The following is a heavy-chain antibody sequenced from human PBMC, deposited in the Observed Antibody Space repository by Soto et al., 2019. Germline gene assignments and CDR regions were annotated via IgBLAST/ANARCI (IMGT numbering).Heavy chain of an antibody. J-gene: IGHJ3*02. CDR3: AKDIVVVPAARGGGAFDI. CDR1: GFTFSSYA. V-gene: IGHV3-23*01. D-gene: IGHD2-2*01. CDR2: IRGNGGST. Sequence: PGGSLRLSCAASGFTFSSYAMSWVRQAPGKGLEWVAGIRGNGGSTNYAESVKGRFTISRDNAKNSLYLQMNSLRAEDTALYYCAKDIVVVPAARGGGAFDIWGQGTMVTVSS.